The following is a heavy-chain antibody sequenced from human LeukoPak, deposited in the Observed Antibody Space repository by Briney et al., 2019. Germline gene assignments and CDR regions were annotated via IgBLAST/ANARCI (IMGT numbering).Heavy chain of an antibody. D-gene: IGHD3-10*01. CDR2: ISGSGGST. CDR3: AKSVYGSGSYRYFDY. J-gene: IGHJ4*02. CDR1: GFTFSNAW. Sequence: GGSLRLSCAASGFTFSNAWKSWVRQAPGKGLEWVSAISGSGGSTYYADSVKGRFTISRDNSKNTLYLQMNSLRAEDTAVYYCAKSVYGSGSYRYFDYWGQGTLVTVSS. V-gene: IGHV3-23*01.